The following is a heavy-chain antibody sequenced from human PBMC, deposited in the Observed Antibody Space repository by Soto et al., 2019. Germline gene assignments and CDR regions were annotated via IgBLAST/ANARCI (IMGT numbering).Heavy chain of an antibody. V-gene: IGHV4-4*07. Sequence: PSETRSLTCTFSLSSIYTYSRTLIRQPAGKGLQWIGHIYSSGSANYSPSLKSRVSMSVDSYKNQISLKLSSVTAADTAVYYCANIVGDNEYWGKGNLVNVSS. CDR2: IYSSGSA. D-gene: IGHD1-26*01. CDR3: ANIVGDNEY. CDR1: LSSIYTYS. J-gene: IGHJ4*02.